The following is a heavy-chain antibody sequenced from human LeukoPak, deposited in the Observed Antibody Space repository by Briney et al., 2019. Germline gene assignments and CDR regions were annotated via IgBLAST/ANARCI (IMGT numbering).Heavy chain of an antibody. CDR2: IYYSGST. Sequence: SGTLSLTCTVSGGSISSYYRSWIRQPPGKGLEWIGYIYYSGSTNYNPSLRSRVTISVDTSKNQFSLKLSSVTAADTAVYYCARGKRTFDYWGQGTLVTVSS. J-gene: IGHJ4*02. CDR1: GGSISSYY. V-gene: IGHV4-59*01. CDR3: ARGKRTFDY.